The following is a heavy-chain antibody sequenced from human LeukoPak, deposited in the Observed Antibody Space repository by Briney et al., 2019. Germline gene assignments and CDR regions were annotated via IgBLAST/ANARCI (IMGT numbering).Heavy chain of an antibody. Sequence: PGGSLGLSCAASGFTFSSYAMSWVRQAPGKGLEWVSAISGSGGSTYYADSVKGRFTISRDNSKNTLYLQMNSLRAGDTAVYYCAKVGIAAAGPPFDYWGQGTLVTVSS. CDR2: ISGSGGST. V-gene: IGHV3-23*01. CDR1: GFTFSSYA. J-gene: IGHJ4*02. D-gene: IGHD6-13*01. CDR3: AKVGIAAAGPPFDY.